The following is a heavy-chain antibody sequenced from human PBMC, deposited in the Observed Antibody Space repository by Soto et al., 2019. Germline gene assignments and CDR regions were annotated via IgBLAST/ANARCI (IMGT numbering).Heavy chain of an antibody. J-gene: IGHJ6*03. D-gene: IGHD2-15*01. CDR1: GFTFSNYW. CDR3: ARGDSVGGSCYSLAGSFYYYMDV. Sequence: EVKLVESGGGLVQPGGSLRLSCAASGFTFSNYWMYWVRQAPGQGLVWVSRINSDGSVSRDADSVKGRLTISRDNVKNTLYLQMNSLRVEDTAVYYCARGDSVGGSCYSLAGSFYYYMDVWGKGTTVTVFS. V-gene: IGHV3-74*01. CDR2: INSDGSVS.